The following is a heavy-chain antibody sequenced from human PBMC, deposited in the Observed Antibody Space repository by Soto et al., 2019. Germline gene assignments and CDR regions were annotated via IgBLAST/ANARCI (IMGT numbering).Heavy chain of an antibody. CDR2: IYSGGST. Sequence: ESVGGLIQPGGSLRLSCAASGFTVISHYMSWVRQAPGKGLEWVSFIYSGGSTYYADSVKGRFTISRDNSKNTLYLQMNSLRAEDTAVYYCARGGQVRGGLDVWGQGTTVTVSS. V-gene: IGHV3-53*01. D-gene: IGHD2-15*01. CDR3: ARGGQVRGGLDV. J-gene: IGHJ6*02. CDR1: GFTVISHY.